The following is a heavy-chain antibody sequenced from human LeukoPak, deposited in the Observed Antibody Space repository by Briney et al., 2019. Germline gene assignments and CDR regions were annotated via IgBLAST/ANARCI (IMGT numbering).Heavy chain of an antibody. CDR2: IYYSGST. J-gene: IGHJ3*02. V-gene: IGHV4-39*07. Sequence: PSETLSLTCAVSGGSISSSIYYWGWIRQAPGKGLEWIGSIYYSGSTNYNPSLKSRVTISVDTSKNQFSLQLNSVTAADTAVYYCARWYYYDSSGSDAFDIWGQGTMVTVSS. D-gene: IGHD3-22*01. CDR3: ARWYYYDSSGSDAFDI. CDR1: GGSISSSIYY.